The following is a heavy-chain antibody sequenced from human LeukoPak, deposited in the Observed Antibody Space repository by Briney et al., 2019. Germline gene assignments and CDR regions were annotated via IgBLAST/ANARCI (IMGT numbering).Heavy chain of an antibody. CDR2: IIAGGETT. D-gene: IGHD1-26*01. J-gene: IGHJ6*03. Sequence: GRSLRLSCEASGFTFRGFLMHWVRQAPGRGLEWVSSIIAGGETTYYPAPVKGRFTIPRDNSKHTLTLQMNSLSADDTAVYFCAKRGVQGYMDVWSKGTTVIVSS. CDR1: GFTFRGFL. V-gene: IGHV3-23*01. CDR3: AKRGVQGYMDV.